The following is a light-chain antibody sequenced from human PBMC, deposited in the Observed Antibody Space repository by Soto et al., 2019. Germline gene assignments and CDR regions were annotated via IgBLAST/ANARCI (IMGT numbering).Light chain of an antibody. CDR3: QQYATSPLT. CDR2: GAS. CDR1: QSFSRSF. V-gene: IGKV3-20*01. Sequence: EIVFTQSPGTLSLSPGQRATLSCRASQSFSRSFLAWYQQKPGQAPRLLIYGASTRATGIPDRFSGSGSGTDFTLSISRLEPEDFAVYYCQQYATSPLTFGGGTKVDIK. J-gene: IGKJ4*01.